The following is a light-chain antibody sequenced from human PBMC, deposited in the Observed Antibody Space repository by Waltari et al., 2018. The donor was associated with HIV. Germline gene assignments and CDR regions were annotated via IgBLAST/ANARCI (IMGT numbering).Light chain of an antibody. CDR1: SSNIGNNG. V-gene: IGLV1-36*01. CDR3: AAWDDSLNGVV. Sequence: QSVLTQPPSMSGVPRQRVTISCSGGSSNIGNNGVTWYQQIPGRPPKLLIHYNDLLPSGVSDRFSGSKSGTSASLGISGLQSDDEATYYCAAWDDSLNGVVFGGGTRLTVL. J-gene: IGLJ2*01. CDR2: YND.